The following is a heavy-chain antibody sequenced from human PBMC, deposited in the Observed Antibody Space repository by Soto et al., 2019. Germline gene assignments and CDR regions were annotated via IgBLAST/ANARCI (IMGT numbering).Heavy chain of an antibody. CDR2: MSSSGITI. CDR1: GFTFSDYY. V-gene: IGHV3-11*01. J-gene: IGHJ4*02. D-gene: IGHD6-6*01. Sequence: QVQLVESGGGLVKPGGSLRLSCAASGFTFSDYYMSWIRQAPGKGLEWVSYMSSSGITIHYADSVKGRFTISRDNAKNSLYLQVNNLRAEDTALYYCARKKRHTSSSPLAYWGKGTLVTVSS. CDR3: ARKKRHTSSSPLAY.